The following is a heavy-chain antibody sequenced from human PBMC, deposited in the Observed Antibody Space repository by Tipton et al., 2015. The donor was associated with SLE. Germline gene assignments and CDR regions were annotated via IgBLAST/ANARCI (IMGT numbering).Heavy chain of an antibody. CDR2: VFYTGRT. D-gene: IGHD3-22*01. CDR3: ARDSNFNSGYAFDI. CDR1: GEALTGDY. J-gene: IGHJ3*02. V-gene: IGHV4-59*01. Sequence: GEALTGDYWSWIRQPPGKGLEWIGYVFYTGRTSYNSSLMSRVTISVDTSNNQFSLNLSSVTAADTAVYYCARDSNFNSGYAFDIWGQGTKVTVSS.